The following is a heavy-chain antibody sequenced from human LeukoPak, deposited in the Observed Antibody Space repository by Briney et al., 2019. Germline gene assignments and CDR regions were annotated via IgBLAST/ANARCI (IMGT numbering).Heavy chain of an antibody. J-gene: IGHJ4*02. CDR2: ISYDGSHK. V-gene: IGHV3-30*03. D-gene: IGHD3-10*01. CDR3: TGSFGELSFFAY. Sequence: GGSLRLSCAASGFTFSTYGMHWVRQAPGKGLEWVAVISYDGSHKYYADSVKGRFTISRDNSKNTLYLQMNSLKTEDTAVYYCTGSFGELSFFAYWGQGTLVTVSS. CDR1: GFTFSTYG.